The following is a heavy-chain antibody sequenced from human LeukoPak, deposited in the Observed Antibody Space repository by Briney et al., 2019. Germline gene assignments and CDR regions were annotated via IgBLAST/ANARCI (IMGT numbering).Heavy chain of an antibody. D-gene: IGHD6-13*01. V-gene: IGHV4-39*01. CDR2: MFYSGST. Sequence: SETLSLTCAVSDVSISTTNNYWGWIRQPPGKGLEWIGSMFYSGSTYYNPSLKSRVTISVDTSQNHFSLRLNSVTAADTAIYYCTRHLQQLERIDYWGQGTLVTV. CDR3: TRHLQQLERIDY. J-gene: IGHJ4*02. CDR1: DVSISTTNNY.